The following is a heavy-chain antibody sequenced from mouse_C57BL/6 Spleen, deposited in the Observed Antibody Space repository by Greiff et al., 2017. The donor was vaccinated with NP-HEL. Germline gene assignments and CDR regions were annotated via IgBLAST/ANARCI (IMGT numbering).Heavy chain of an antibody. D-gene: IGHD2-5*01. J-gene: IGHJ1*03. CDR1: GYTFTSYW. CDR2: IDPSDSYT. Sequence: QVQLQQPGAELVKPGASVKLSCKASGYTFTSYWMQWVKQRPGQGLEWIGEIDPSDSYTNYNQKFKGKATLTVDTSSSTAYMQLSSLTSEDAAVYYCARYYSKEYFDVWGTGTTVTVSS. V-gene: IGHV1-50*01. CDR3: ARYYSKEYFDV.